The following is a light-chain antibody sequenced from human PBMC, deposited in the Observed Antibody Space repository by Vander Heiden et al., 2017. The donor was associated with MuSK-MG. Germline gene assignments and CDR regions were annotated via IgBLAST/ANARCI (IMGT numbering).Light chain of an antibody. J-gene: IGKJ4*01. V-gene: IGKV1-9*01. CDR2: AAS. Sequence: DIPLTQSPSFLSASVGARVTITCRASQGISSYLAWYQQKPGKAPKLLIYAASTLQSGVPSRFSGSGSGTEFTLTISSLQPEDFATYYCQQLNSYPLTFGGGTKVEIK. CDR1: QGISSY. CDR3: QQLNSYPLT.